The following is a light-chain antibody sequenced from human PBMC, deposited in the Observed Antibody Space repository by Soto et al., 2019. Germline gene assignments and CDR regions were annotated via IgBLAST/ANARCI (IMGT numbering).Light chain of an antibody. CDR1: QGIGVY. V-gene: IGKV1-27*01. J-gene: IGKJ4*01. CDR3: QKYNSAPLT. Sequence: GDRVTITCRASQGIGVYLAWFQQKPGNVPKLLISAASTLQSGVPSRFSGSGSGTDFTLTISSLQPEDVATYYCQKYNSAPLTFGGGTKVEIK. CDR2: AAS.